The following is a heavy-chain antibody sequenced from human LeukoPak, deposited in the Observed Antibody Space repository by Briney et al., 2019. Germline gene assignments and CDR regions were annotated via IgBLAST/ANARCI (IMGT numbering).Heavy chain of an antibody. J-gene: IGHJ5*02. Sequence: ASVKVSCKASGYTFTGYYMHWVRQAPGQGLEWMGWINPNSGGTNYAQKFQGRVTMTRDTSISTAYMELSRLRSDDTAVYYCARDSSSWYGGWFDPWGQGILVTVSS. CDR2: INPNSGGT. CDR1: GYTFTGYY. D-gene: IGHD6-13*01. CDR3: ARDSSSWYGGWFDP. V-gene: IGHV1-2*02.